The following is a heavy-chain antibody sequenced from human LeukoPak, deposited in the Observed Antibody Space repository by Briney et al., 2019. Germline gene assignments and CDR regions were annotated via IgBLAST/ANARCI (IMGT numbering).Heavy chain of an antibody. D-gene: IGHD3-10*01. CDR3: AREGIGSFGELVSRSHMDV. V-gene: IGHV1-18*01. CDR1: GYTFTSYG. J-gene: IGHJ6*03. Sequence: GASVKVSCKASGYTFTSYGISWVRQAPGQGLEWMGWISAYNGNTNYAQKLQGRVTMTTDTSTSTAYMELRSLRSDDTAVYYCAREGIGSFGELVSRSHMDVWGKGTTVTVSS. CDR2: ISAYNGNT.